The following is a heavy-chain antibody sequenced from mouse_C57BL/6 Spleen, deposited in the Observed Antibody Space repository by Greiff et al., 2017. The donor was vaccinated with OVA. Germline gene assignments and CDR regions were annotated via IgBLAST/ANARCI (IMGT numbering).Heavy chain of an antibody. D-gene: IGHD2-4*01. V-gene: IGHV1-59*01. J-gene: IGHJ1*03. CDR3: ARLGDYDWYFDV. Sequence: QVQLQQSGAELVRPGTSVKLSCKASGYTFTSYWMHWVKQRPGQGLEWIGVIDPSDSYTNYNQKFKGKATLTVDTSSSTAYMQLSSLTSEDSAVYYCARLGDYDWYFDVWGTGTTVTVSS. CDR1: GYTFTSYW. CDR2: IDPSDSYT.